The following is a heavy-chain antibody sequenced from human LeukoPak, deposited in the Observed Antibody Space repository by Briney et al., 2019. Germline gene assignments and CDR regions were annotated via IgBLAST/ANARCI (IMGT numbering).Heavy chain of an antibody. CDR3: ARRHSSSWFGKVGYYYYMDV. CDR1: GVSISSYY. V-gene: IGHV4-59*12. J-gene: IGHJ6*03. Sequence: SETLSLICTVSGVSISSYYWSWIRQPPGKGLEWIGYIYNSGSTNYNPSLKSRVTISVDTSKNQFSLKLSSVTAADTAVYYCARRHSSSWFGKVGYYYYMDVWGKGTTVTISS. D-gene: IGHD6-13*01. CDR2: IYNSGST.